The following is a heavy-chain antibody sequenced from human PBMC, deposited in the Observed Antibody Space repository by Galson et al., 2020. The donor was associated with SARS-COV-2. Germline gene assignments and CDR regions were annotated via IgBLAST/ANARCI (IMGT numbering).Heavy chain of an antibody. V-gene: IGHV1-2*02. CDR2: INPNSGGT. CDR1: GYTFTGYY. CDR3: AREMDTAMGDYYYYGMDV. D-gene: IGHD5-18*01. J-gene: IGHJ6*02. Sequence: SVKVSCKASGYTFTGYYMHWVRQAPGQGLEWMGWINPNSGGTNYAQKFQGRVTMTRDTSISTAYMELSRLRSDDTAVYYCAREMDTAMGDYYYYGMDVWGQGTTVTVSS.